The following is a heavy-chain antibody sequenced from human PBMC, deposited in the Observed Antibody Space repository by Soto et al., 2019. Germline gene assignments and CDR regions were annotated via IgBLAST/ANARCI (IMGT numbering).Heavy chain of an antibody. D-gene: IGHD5-12*01. CDR3: AASCVACGGFNYYGMDV. J-gene: IGHJ6*02. CDR2: IYYSGST. V-gene: IGHV4-31*03. CDR1: GGSISSGGYY. Sequence: QVQLQESGPGLVKPSQTLSLTCTVSGGSISSGGYYWSWIRQHPGKGLEWIGYIYYSGSTYYNPSLKSRVTISVETSKNQFSLKLSSVTAADTAVYYCAASCVACGGFNYYGMDVWGQGPTVTVSS.